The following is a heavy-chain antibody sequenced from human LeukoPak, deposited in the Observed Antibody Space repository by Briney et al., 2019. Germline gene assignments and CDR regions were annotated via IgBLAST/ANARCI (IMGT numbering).Heavy chain of an antibody. CDR3: AKTVSTVTTDDY. Sequence: GGSLRLSCAASGFTFSSYGMPWVRQAPGKRLEWVAVISYDGSNKYYADSVKGRFTTSRDNSKNTLYLQMNSLRAEDTAVYYCAKTVSTVTTDDYWGQGTLVTVSS. V-gene: IGHV3-30*18. J-gene: IGHJ4*02. CDR1: GFTFSSYG. CDR2: ISYDGSNK. D-gene: IGHD4-17*01.